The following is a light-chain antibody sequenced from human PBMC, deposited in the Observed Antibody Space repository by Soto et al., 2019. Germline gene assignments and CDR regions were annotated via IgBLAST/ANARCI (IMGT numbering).Light chain of an antibody. J-gene: IGKJ3*01. CDR1: QGISNF. CDR3: QQYSTYPLS. CDR2: AAS. Sequence: DILMTQSPSSLSASVGDRVTITCRASQGISNFVAWFQQKPGKAPKSLIYAASTLLSGVPSKFSGSGSGTNFTLTISSLQAEDSATYYCQQYSTYPLSFGPGTKVDFK. V-gene: IGKV1-16*02.